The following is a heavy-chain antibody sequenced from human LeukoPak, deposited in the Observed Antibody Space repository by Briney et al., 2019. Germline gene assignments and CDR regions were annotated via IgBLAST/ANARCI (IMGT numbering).Heavy chain of an antibody. CDR3: ARDTAAAGTGNWFDP. J-gene: IGHJ5*02. V-gene: IGHV1-46*01. Sequence: ASVKVSCKASGYTFTSYYMHWVRQAPGQGLEWVGIINPSGGSTSYAQKFQGRVTMTRDMSTSTVYMELSSLRSEDTAVYYCARDTAAAGTGNWFDPWGQGTLVTVSS. D-gene: IGHD6-13*01. CDR2: INPSGGST. CDR1: GYTFTSYY.